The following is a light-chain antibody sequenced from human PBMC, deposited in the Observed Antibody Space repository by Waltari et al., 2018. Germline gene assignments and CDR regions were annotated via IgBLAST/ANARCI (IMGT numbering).Light chain of an antibody. CDR3: QSPSSSGSYHWL. J-gene: IGLJ3*02. CDR2: QDP. V-gene: IGLV3-25*03. Sequence: SYELTQPPSVAVSPGQTVRITCSGNTLSKEYTYWYQQKPGQAPILLIYQDPKRPSGIPGRFSGSTSGTTVTLTITGVQAEDEAAYYCQSPSSSGSYHWLFGGGTKVTVL. CDR1: TLSKEY.